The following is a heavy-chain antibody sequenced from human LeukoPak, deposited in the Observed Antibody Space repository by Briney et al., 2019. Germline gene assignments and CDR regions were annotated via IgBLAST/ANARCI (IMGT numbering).Heavy chain of an antibody. Sequence: PGGSLRLSCAASGFTVSSNYMSWVRQAPGKGLEWVSVIYSGGSTYYADSVKGRFTISRDNSKNTLYLQMNSLRAEDTAVYYCAREKALHDFWSGYHPSNWFDPWGQGTLVTVSS. J-gene: IGHJ5*02. CDR1: GFTVSSNY. D-gene: IGHD3-3*01. CDR3: AREKALHDFWSGYHPSNWFDP. CDR2: IYSGGST. V-gene: IGHV3-53*01.